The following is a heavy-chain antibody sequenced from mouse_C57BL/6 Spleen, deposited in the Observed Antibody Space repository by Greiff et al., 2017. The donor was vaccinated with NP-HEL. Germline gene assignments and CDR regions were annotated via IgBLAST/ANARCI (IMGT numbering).Heavy chain of an antibody. CDR2: INYDGSST. CDR3: ARGHYGNYGGWFAY. Sequence: DVQLVESEGGLVQPGSSMKLSCTASGFTFSDYYMAWVRQVPEKGLEWVANINYDGSSTYYLDSLKSRFIISRDNAKNILYLQMSSLKSEDTATYYCARGHYGNYGGWFAYWGQGTLVTVSA. D-gene: IGHD2-1*01. V-gene: IGHV5-16*01. CDR1: GFTFSDYY. J-gene: IGHJ3*01.